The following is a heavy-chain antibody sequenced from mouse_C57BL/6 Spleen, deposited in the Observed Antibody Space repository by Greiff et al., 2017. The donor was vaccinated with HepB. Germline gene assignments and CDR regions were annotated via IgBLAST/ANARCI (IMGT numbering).Heavy chain of an antibody. CDR2: IDPSDSYT. D-gene: IGHD1-1*01. Sequence: QVQLQQPGAELVMPGASVKLSCKASGYTFTSYWMHWVKQRPGQGLEWIGEIDPSDSYTNYNQKFKGKSTLTVDKSSSTAYMQLSSLTSEDSAVYYCARSYYGSSCPDYWGQGTTLTVSS. CDR1: GYTFTSYW. J-gene: IGHJ2*01. V-gene: IGHV1-69*01. CDR3: ARSYYGSSCPDY.